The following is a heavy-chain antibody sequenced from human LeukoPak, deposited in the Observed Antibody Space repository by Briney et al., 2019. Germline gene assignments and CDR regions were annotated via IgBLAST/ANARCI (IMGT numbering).Heavy chain of an antibody. V-gene: IGHV3-48*03. J-gene: IGHJ4*02. CDR3: ASWAGNTQSDSWSGPFDY. D-gene: IGHD3-3*01. CDR2: ISDSGRTT. Sequence: GGSLRLSCAVSGLTFSNFKMNWVRQAPGKGLEWVSYISDSGRTTFFADSVKGRFTISRDNAKNSLYLQMSSLRVEDTAVYYCASWAGNTQSDSWSGPFDYWGQGTLVTVSS. CDR1: GLTFSNFK.